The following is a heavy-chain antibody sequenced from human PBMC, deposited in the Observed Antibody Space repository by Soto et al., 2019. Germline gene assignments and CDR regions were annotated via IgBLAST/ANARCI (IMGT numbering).Heavy chain of an antibody. D-gene: IGHD7-27*01. CDR3: ARGRYCLTGRCFPNWFNS. CDR2: IYKSATT. CDR1: GDSISNLDYF. V-gene: IGHV4-30-4*01. J-gene: IGHJ5*01. Sequence: SETLSLTCSVSGDSISNLDYFCAWIRQPPGQALEYIGYIYKSATTYYNPSFESRVAISVDTSKSQFCLNLTSVTAADTAVYFCARGRYCLTGRCFPNWFNSWVQGALV.